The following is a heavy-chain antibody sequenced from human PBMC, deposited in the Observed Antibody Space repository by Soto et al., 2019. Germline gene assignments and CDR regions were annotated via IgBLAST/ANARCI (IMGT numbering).Heavy chain of an antibody. CDR1: GFTLSSNS. D-gene: IGHD3-10*01. Sequence: GGSLRLYCAASGFTLSSNSMAWVRQAPGKRLQWVSGISNDGSTTFYIDSVRGRFTISRDTSTNTLYLQMDSLRVEDTAVYFCAKWSGFGDAWGQGTLVTVSS. CDR2: ISNDGSTT. V-gene: IGHV3-23*01. J-gene: IGHJ5*02. CDR3: AKWSGFGDA.